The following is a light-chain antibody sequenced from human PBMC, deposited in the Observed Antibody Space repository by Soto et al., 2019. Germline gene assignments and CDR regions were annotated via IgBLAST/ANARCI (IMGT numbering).Light chain of an antibody. CDR3: SSFTTTSTHV. J-gene: IGLJ1*01. Sequence: QSALTQPASLSGSPGQSITISCTGTSSDIGAYDYVSWFQQHPGKAPKLMISEVNNRPSGVSNRSSGSKSGNTAYLTISGLLVEDEPEYFCSSFTTTSTHVFRTGT. CDR1: SSDIGAYDY. V-gene: IGLV2-14*01. CDR2: EVN.